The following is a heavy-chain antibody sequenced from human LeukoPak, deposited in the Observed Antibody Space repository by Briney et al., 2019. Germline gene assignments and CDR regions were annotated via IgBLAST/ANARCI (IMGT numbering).Heavy chain of an antibody. CDR1: GGTFSSYA. D-gene: IGHD6-13*01. J-gene: IGHJ4*02. CDR3: ARSPIKDIAAASYYFDY. Sequence: SVKVSCKASGGTFSSYAISRVRQAPGQGLEWMGGIIPIFGTANYAQKFQGRVTITADKSTSTAYMELSSLRSEDTAVYYCARSPIKDIAAASYYFDYWGQGTLVTVSS. CDR2: IIPIFGTA. V-gene: IGHV1-69*06.